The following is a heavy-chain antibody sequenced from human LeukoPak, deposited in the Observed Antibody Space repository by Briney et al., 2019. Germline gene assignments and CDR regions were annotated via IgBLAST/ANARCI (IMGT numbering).Heavy chain of an antibody. Sequence: SVKVSCKASGGTFSSYAISWVRQAPGQGLEWMGGIIPIFGTANYAQKFQGRVTITADESTSTAYMELSSLRSEDTAVYYCARDCSNDYGDYNYNWFDPWGQGTLVTVSS. D-gene: IGHD4-17*01. CDR3: ARDCSNDYGDYNYNWFDP. CDR2: IIPIFGTA. J-gene: IGHJ5*02. V-gene: IGHV1-69*13. CDR1: GGTFSSYA.